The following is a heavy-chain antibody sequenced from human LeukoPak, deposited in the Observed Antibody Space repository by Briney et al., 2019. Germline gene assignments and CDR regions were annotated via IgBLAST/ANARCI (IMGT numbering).Heavy chain of an antibody. CDR3: ARRRPGRDFDY. CDR1: GGSISSSNW. Sequence: SGTLSLTCAVSGGSISSSNWWSWVRQPPGKGLEWIGEINHSGSTNYNPSLKSRVTISVDTSKNQFSLKLSSVTAADTAVYYCARRRPGRDFDYWGQGTLVTVSS. J-gene: IGHJ4*02. V-gene: IGHV4-4*02. CDR2: INHSGST.